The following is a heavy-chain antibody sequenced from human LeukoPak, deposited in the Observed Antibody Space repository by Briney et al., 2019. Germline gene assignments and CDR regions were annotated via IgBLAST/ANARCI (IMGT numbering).Heavy chain of an antibody. CDR3: AKSTLNMVRGLIDY. D-gene: IGHD3-10*01. J-gene: IGHJ4*02. CDR2: IISVGSST. V-gene: IGHV3-74*01. Sequence: PGGSLRLSCAASGFAFSNYWMHWVRQAPGKGLVWASRIISVGSSTSYADSVKGRFTISRDKSKNTLYLQMNSLRAEDTAVYYCAKSTLNMVRGLIDYWGQGTLVTVSS. CDR1: GFAFSNYW.